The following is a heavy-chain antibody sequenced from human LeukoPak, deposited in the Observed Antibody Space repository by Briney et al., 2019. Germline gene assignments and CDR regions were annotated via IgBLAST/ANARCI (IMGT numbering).Heavy chain of an antibody. V-gene: IGHV4-39*01. D-gene: IGHD3-22*01. CDR2: MYYSGTT. CDR1: GGSISTSSYY. J-gene: IGHJ3*02. CDR3: ARAADDYYDSSGHPGDAFDI. Sequence: SETLSLTCTVSGGSISTSSYYWGWIRQPPGKGLVWIGNMYYSGTTYYDPSLKSRVTMSVDTSKNQFSLKLSSVTAADTAVYYCARAADDYYDSSGHPGDAFDIWGQGTMVTVSS.